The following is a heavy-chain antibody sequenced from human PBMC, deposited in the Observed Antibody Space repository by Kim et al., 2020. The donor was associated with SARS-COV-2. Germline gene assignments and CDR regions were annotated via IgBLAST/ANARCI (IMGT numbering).Heavy chain of an antibody. V-gene: IGHV1-3*01. CDR2: INAGNGNT. J-gene: IGHJ4*02. CDR1: GHTFTTYS. CDR3: VFDPGLLDTFDY. D-gene: IGHD5-18*01. Sequence: ASVKVSCMASGHTFTTYSIHWVRQAPGQRLEWMGWINAGNGNTKYSQKFQGRVTFTRDTSATTAYMDLSSLRSEDTGLYFCVFDPGLLDTFDYWGQGTLITVSS.